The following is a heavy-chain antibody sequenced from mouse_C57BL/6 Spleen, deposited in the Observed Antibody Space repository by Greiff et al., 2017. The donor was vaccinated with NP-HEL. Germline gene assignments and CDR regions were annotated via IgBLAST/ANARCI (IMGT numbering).Heavy chain of an antibody. CDR2: INPSSGYT. CDR3: ARPHSDYDYAMDY. J-gene: IGHJ4*01. Sequence: VQLQQSGAELAKPGASVKLSCKASGYTFTSYWMHWVKQRPGQGLEWIGYINPSSGYTKYNQKFKDKATLTADKSSSTAYMQLSSLTYEDSAVYDGARPHSDYDYAMDYWGQGTSVTVSS. CDR1: GYTFTSYW. V-gene: IGHV1-7*01. D-gene: IGHD2-4*01.